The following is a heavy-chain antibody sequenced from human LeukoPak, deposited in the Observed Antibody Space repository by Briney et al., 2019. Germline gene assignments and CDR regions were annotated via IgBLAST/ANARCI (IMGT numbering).Heavy chain of an antibody. D-gene: IGHD4-17*01. Sequence: PSETLSLSCAVYGGSFSGYYCSWIRQPPGEGLEWIGEINHRRSTNYNPSLKSRVTISVDTSKNQFSLRLSSVTAADTAVYYCARQMNTVTADYWGQGTLVTVSS. CDR3: ARQMNTVTADY. V-gene: IGHV4-34*01. CDR1: GGSFSGYY. CDR2: INHRRST. J-gene: IGHJ4*02.